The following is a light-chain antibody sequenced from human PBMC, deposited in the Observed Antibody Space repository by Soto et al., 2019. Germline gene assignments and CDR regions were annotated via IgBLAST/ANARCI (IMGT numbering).Light chain of an antibody. CDR1: QSVSNNH. Sequence: EIALTQSPGTLSFSPGERATLSCRASQSVSNNHLGWYQQKPGQAPRLLIDGASSRAIGIPDRFSGSGSGTDFTLTIGGLEPEDFAVYYCQQDGSLTATFGQGTRPEIK. J-gene: IGKJ5*01. CDR3: QQDGSLTAT. V-gene: IGKV3-20*01. CDR2: GAS.